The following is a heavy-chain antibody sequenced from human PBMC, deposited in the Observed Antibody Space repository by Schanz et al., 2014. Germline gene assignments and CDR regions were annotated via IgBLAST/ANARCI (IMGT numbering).Heavy chain of an antibody. CDR2: ISWNSGSI. CDR1: GFTFA. D-gene: IGHD3-3*01. J-gene: IGHJ4*02. CDR3: YDFWSENFDY. Sequence: DVQLVESGGGLVQPGRSLRLSCAASGFTFAMHWVRQAPGKGLEWVSGISWNSGSIGYEDSVKGRFTISRDNAKNSLYLQMNSLRAEDKALKDIYDFWSENFDYWGQGTLVTVSS. V-gene: IGHV3-9*01.